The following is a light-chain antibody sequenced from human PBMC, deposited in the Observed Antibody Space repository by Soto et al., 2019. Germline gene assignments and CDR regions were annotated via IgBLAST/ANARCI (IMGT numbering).Light chain of an antibody. Sequence: QSVLTQPPSVSAAPGQTVTISCSGSNSNIGNNYVSWYQQLPGTAPKLLIYDTDKRPSGIPDRFSGSKSGTSATLGITGLQTGDEADYYCGTWDSSLSAVVFGGGTKVTVL. CDR3: GTWDSSLSAVV. V-gene: IGLV1-51*01. CDR1: NSNIGNNY. CDR2: DTD. J-gene: IGLJ3*02.